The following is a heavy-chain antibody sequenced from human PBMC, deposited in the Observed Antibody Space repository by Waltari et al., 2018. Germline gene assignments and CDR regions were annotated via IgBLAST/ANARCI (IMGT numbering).Heavy chain of an antibody. Sequence: QVQLQESGPGLVKPSETLSLTCTVSGGSMSSYYGAWIRQPPGKGLDWIGYIYYSGTTNYDPSLKSRVTISVDTSKNQFSLKLSSVTAADTAVYYCARGLGYCSSNRCFDAFDIWGQGTMVTVSS. J-gene: IGHJ3*02. CDR3: ARGLGYCSSNRCFDAFDI. CDR2: IYYSGTT. V-gene: IGHV4-59*01. CDR1: GGSMSSYY. D-gene: IGHD2-2*01.